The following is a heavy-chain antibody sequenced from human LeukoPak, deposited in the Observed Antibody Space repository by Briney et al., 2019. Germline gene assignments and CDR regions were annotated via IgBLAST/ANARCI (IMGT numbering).Heavy chain of an antibody. V-gene: IGHV4-4*07. Sequence: PSETLSLTCTVSGGSISSYYWSWIRQPAGKGLEWIGRIYTSGSTNYNPSLKSRVTMSVDTSKNRFSLKLSSVTAADTAVYYCARGTFNGAGTAGSMNWGQGTLVTVSS. D-gene: IGHD3-10*01. CDR2: IYTSGST. CDR1: GGSISSYY. J-gene: IGHJ4*02. CDR3: ARGTFNGAGTAGSMN.